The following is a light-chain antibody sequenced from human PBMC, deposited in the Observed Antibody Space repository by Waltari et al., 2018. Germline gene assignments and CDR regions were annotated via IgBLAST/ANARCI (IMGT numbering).Light chain of an antibody. J-gene: IGKJ1*01. CDR3: QNYNSAPRT. V-gene: IGKV1-27*01. Sequence: DIQMTQSPSSLSASVGDRDPITCRARQSINNYLSWYQQKPGKVPKLLIYTASTFQSGVPSRFSGSGSGTDFTLTISRLQPEDFATYYRQNYNSAPRTFGQGTQVEIK. CDR1: QSINNY. CDR2: TAS.